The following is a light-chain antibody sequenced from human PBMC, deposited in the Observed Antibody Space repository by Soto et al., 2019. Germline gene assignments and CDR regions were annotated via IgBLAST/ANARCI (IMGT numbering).Light chain of an antibody. V-gene: IGKV1-39*01. CDR2: AAS. J-gene: IGKJ2*01. Sequence: DIQMTQSPSSLSASVGDRVTITCRASQSISSYLNWYQQKPGKAPNLLIYAASSLQSGVPSRFSGSGSGTDFTLTISSLQPEDFATYYCQQSYSTPPTFGQGNKLEIK. CDR1: QSISSY. CDR3: QQSYSTPPT.